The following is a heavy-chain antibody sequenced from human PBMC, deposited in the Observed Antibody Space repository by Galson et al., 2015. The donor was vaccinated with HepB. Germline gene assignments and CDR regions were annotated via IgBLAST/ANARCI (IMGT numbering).Heavy chain of an antibody. CDR3: ARGPDYGDYAPYDY. D-gene: IGHD4-17*01. J-gene: IGHJ4*02. CDR1: EFTLRSNA. Sequence: SLRLSCAASEFTLRSNAMHWVRQAPGKGLEWVAVISYDGSNKYYADSVKGRFTIPRDNSKSTLYLEMNSLRPEDTAVYYCARGPDYGDYAPYDYWGQGTLVTVSS. V-gene: IGHV3-30*04. CDR2: ISYDGSNK.